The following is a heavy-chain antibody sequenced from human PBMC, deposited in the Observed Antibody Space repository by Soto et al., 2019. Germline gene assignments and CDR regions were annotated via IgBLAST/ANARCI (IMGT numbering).Heavy chain of an antibody. D-gene: IGHD4-17*01. Sequence: QPGGSLRLSCAASGFIFSDHYMDWVRQAPGKGLEWVGRTRNKANSHTTEYAASVKGRFTISRDDSKNSLYLQMNSLKIEDTAVYYCARATTVTDYWGQGTPVTVSS. CDR2: TRNKANSHTT. V-gene: IGHV3-72*01. CDR3: ARATTVTDY. J-gene: IGHJ4*02. CDR1: GFIFSDHY.